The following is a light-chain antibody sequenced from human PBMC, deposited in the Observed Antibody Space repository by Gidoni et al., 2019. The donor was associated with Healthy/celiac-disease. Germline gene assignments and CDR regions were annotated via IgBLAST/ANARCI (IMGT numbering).Light chain of an antibody. V-gene: IGKV1-9*01. J-gene: IGKJ3*01. CDR3: QQLSGSPLT. CDR2: AAS. CDR1: QGIGSY. Sequence: DIQLTQSPSFLSASVGDRVTITCRASQGIGSYLAWYQQKPGKAPKLLIYAASTLQDGVSSRFSGSGSGTESTLTISSLQPEDFATYSCQQLSGSPLTFGPGTKVDFK.